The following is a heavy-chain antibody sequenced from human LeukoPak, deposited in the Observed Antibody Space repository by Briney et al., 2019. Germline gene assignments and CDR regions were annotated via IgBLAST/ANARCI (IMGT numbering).Heavy chain of an antibody. CDR2: IYYSGST. J-gene: IGHJ1*01. Sequence: SQTLSLTCTVSGGSISSGGYYWSWIRQHPGKGLEWIGYIYYSGSTYYNPSLKSRVTISVDTSKNQFSLKLSSVTAADTAVYYCARADSSGYYMEAEYFQHWGQGTLVTVSS. CDR1: GGSISSGGYY. CDR3: ARADSSGYYMEAEYFQH. V-gene: IGHV4-31*03. D-gene: IGHD3-22*01.